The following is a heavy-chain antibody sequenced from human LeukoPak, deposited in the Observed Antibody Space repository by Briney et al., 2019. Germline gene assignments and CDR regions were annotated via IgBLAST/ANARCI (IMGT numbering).Heavy chain of an antibody. V-gene: IGHV1-2*02. CDR3: ARVIGYCSSTSCETLDY. D-gene: IGHD2-2*01. J-gene: IGHJ4*02. Sequence: ASVKVSCKASGYTFTGYYMHWVRQAPGQGLEWMGWINPNSGGTNYAQKFQGRVTMTRDTSISTAYMELSRLRSDDTAVYYCARVIGYCSSTSCETLDYWGQGTLVTVSS. CDR2: INPNSGGT. CDR1: GYTFTGYY.